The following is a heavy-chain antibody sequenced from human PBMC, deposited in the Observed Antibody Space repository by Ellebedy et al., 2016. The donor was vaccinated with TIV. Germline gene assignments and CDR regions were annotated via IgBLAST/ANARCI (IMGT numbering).Heavy chain of an antibody. CDR3: ARSGGILGFDL. CDR1: GFIVSSYY. V-gene: IGHV3-53*01. Sequence: GESLKIYCAASGFIVSSYYMIWVRQAPGKGLEWVSVIYDGSRSAYEESVTGRFTISRENAKNSLYLQMNSLRAGDTAVYYCARSGGILGFDLWGRGTLVTVSS. J-gene: IGHJ2*01. CDR2: IYDGSRS. D-gene: IGHD7-27*01.